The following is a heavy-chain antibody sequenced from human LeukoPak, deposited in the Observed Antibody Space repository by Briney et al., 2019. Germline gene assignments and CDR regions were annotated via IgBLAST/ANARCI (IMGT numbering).Heavy chain of an antibody. CDR3: AGGYSSGWSSFDY. CDR1: GFTFSSYA. CDR2: ISGSGGST. Sequence: PGESLRLSCAASGFTFSSYAMSWVRQAPGKGLEWVSAISGSGGSTYYADSVKGRFIISRDNSKNTLYLQMNSLRAEDTAVYYCAGGYSSGWSSFDYWGQGTLVTVSS. D-gene: IGHD6-19*01. J-gene: IGHJ4*02. V-gene: IGHV3-23*01.